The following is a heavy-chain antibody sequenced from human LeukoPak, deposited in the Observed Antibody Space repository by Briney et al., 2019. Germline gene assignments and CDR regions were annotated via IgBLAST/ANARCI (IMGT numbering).Heavy chain of an antibody. CDR2: INNDGTNT. CDR1: GFTFSNSW. J-gene: IGHJ4*02. Sequence: GGSLRLSCAASGFTFSNSWMHWVRYAPGKGLVWVSRINNDGTNTTYADSVKGRFTISRDNAKTMLYLQMNSLRAEDTAVYYCARVTYMTTVTLDYWGQGTLVTVSS. CDR3: ARVTYMTTVTLDY. V-gene: IGHV3-74*01. D-gene: IGHD4-17*01.